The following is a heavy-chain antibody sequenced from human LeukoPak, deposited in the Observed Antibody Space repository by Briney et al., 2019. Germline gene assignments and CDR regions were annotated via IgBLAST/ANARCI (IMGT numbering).Heavy chain of an antibody. V-gene: IGHV3-11*01. CDR3: AKAGSMITPDDY. Sequence: GGSLRLSCAASGFTFSDYYMSWIRQAPGKGLEWVSYISSSGSTIYYADSVKGRFTISRDNSKNTLYLQMNSLRAEDTAVYYCAKAGSMITPDDYWGQGTLVTVSS. CDR1: GFTFSDYY. D-gene: IGHD3-16*01. J-gene: IGHJ4*02. CDR2: ISSSGSTI.